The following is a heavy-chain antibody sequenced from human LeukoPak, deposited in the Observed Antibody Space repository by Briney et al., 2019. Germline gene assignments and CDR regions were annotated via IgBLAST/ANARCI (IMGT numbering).Heavy chain of an antibody. CDR2: ISSIGSTI. CDR1: GFIFSDYY. J-gene: IGHJ3*02. Sequence: GGSLRLSCAASGFIFSDYYMTWIRQAPGKGLEWVSYISSIGSTIYYADSVKGRFTISRDNTKNSLYLQMNSLRAEDTAVYYCARVGGGGRFVWWRGDAFDIWGQGTMVTVSS. D-gene: IGHD2-21*01. V-gene: IGHV3-11*04. CDR3: ARVGGGGRFVWWRGDAFDI.